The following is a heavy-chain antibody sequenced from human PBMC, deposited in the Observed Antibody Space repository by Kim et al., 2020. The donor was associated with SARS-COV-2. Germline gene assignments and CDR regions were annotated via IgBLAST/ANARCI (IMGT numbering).Heavy chain of an antibody. J-gene: IGHJ6*02. Sequence: GGSLRLSCAASGFTFSSCAMHWVRQAPGKGLEWVAVISYDGSNKDYADSVKGRFTISRDNSKNTLYLQMNSLRAEDTALYYCARDPWSGSRGLTYSYYGIDVWGHVATVTASS. CDR2: ISYDGSNK. D-gene: IGHD3-10*01. CDR1: GFTFSSCA. CDR3: ARDPWSGSRGLTYSYYGIDV. V-gene: IGHV3-30-3*01.